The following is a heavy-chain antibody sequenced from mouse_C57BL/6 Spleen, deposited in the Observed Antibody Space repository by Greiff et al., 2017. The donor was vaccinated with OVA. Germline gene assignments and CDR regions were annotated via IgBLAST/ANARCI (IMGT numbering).Heavy chain of an antibody. Sequence: VQLVESGPGLVQPSQSLSITCTVSGFSLTSYGVHWVRQSPGQGLEWRGVIWSGGSTDYNAAFIPRMSISKDNYKGQVFVKMNILQANDTARYYCARSRDYAMDYWGQGTSVTVSS. CDR1: GFSLTSYG. CDR3: ARSRDYAMDY. V-gene: IGHV2-2*02. J-gene: IGHJ4*01. CDR2: IWSGGST.